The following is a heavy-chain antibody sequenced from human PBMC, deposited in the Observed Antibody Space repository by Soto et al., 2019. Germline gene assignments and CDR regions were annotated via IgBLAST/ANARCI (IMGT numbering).Heavy chain of an antibody. CDR2: IYWSDEK. D-gene: IGHD4-4*01. CDR1: GFSLSTSGVG. Sequence: QITLKESGPTLVKPTQTLTLTCTFSGFSLSTSGVGVGWIRQPPGKALEWLALIYWSDEKRYSPSLSSRLTITKDTSKNQVVLTMTNMDPVDTATYYCAHRRGADYKGCFHDWGQGTLVTVSS. CDR3: AHRRGADYKGCFHD. J-gene: IGHJ4*02. V-gene: IGHV2-5*01.